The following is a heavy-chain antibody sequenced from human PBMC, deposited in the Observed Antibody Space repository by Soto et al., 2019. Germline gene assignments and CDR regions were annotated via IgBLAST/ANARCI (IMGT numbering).Heavy chain of an antibody. CDR2: ISAYNGNT. CDR1: GYTFTSNG. CDR3: ARDLAVGLVDY. Sequence: ASVKVSCKASGYTFTSNGISWVRQAPGQGLEWMGWISAYNGNTKYAQKLQGRVTMTTDTSTSTAYMEVRSLRSDDTAVYYCARDLAVGLVDYWGQGTLVTVSS. D-gene: IGHD6-19*01. V-gene: IGHV1-18*01. J-gene: IGHJ4*02.